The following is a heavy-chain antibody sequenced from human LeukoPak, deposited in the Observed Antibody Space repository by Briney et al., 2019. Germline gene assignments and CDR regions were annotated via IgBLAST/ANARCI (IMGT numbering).Heavy chain of an antibody. CDR3: GRSSYDSSGYYDY. D-gene: IGHD3-22*01. Sequence: PGGSLRLSCAASGFTFSSYWMHWVRQARGKGLVWVSRINSDGSSTAYADSVRGRFTISRDNAKNTLYLQMNSLRAEDTAVYYCGRSSYDSSGYYDYWGQGTLVTVSS. CDR2: INSDGSST. CDR1: GFTFSSYW. V-gene: IGHV3-74*01. J-gene: IGHJ4*02.